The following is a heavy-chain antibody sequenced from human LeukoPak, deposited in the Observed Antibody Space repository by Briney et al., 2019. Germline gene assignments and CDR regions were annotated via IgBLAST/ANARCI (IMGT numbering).Heavy chain of an antibody. D-gene: IGHD5-12*01. CDR1: GYTFTGYY. CDR2: INPNSGDT. CDR3: VVGIVATTYYFDY. V-gene: IGHV1-2*06. J-gene: IGHJ4*02. Sequence: ASVKVSCKASGYTFTGYYMHWVRQAPGQGLEWMGRINPNSGDTNYAQKLQGRVTMTTDTSTSTAYMELRSLRSDDTAVYYCVVGIVATTYYFDYWGQGTLVTVSS.